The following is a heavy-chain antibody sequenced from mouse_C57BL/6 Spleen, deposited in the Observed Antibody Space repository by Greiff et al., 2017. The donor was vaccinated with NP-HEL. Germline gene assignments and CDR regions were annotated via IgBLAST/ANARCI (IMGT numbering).Heavy chain of an antibody. Sequence: VQVVESGAELVRPGTSVKVSCKASGYAFTNYLIEWVKQRPGQGLEWIGVINPGSGGTNYNEKFKGKATLTADKSSSTAYMQLSSLTSEDSAVYFCARENQAWGYFDYWGQGTTLTVSS. J-gene: IGHJ2*01. D-gene: IGHD3-2*02. CDR1: GYAFTNYL. CDR3: ARENQAWGYFDY. CDR2: INPGSGGT. V-gene: IGHV1-54*01.